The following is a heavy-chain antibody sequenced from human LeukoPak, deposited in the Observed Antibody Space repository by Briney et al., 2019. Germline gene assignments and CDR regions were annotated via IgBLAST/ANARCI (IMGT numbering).Heavy chain of an antibody. D-gene: IGHD3-22*01. J-gene: IGHJ4*02. CDR3: AREVKYYDSSGYPDY. CDR2: INPSGGST. Sequence: GASVKVSCKASGYTFTSYYMHWVRQAPGQGLEWMGIINPSGGSTSYAQKFRGRVTMTRDTSTSTVYMELSSLRSEDTAVYYCAREVKYYDSSGYPDYWGQGTLVTVSS. CDR1: GYTFTSYY. V-gene: IGHV1-46*01.